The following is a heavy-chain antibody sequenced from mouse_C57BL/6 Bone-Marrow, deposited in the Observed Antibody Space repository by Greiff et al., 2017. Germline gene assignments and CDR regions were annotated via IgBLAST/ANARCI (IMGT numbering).Heavy chain of an antibody. CDR2: IRRGGST. V-gene: IGHV2-5*01. J-gene: IGHJ1*03. CDR1: GFSLTSYG. D-gene: IGHD4-1*01. CDR3: AKKIWDGWYFDV. Sequence: VQLQQSGPGLVQPSQSLSITCTVSGFSLTSYGVHWVRQSPGKGLEWLGVIRRGGSTDYNAAFMSRLSITKDNSKSKVFFKMNSLQADDTAIYYCAKKIWDGWYFDVWGTGTTVTVSS.